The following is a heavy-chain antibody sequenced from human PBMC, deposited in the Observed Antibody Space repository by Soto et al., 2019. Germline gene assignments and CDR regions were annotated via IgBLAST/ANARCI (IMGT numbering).Heavy chain of an antibody. CDR1: GFTFSSYA. J-gene: IGHJ4*02. V-gene: IGHV3-30-3*01. CDR3: ARVAGYDSSGYYPTPGTRKAFDY. D-gene: IGHD3-22*01. CDR2: ISYDGSNK. Sequence: GGSLRLSCAASGFTFSSYAMHWVRQAPGKGLEWVAVISYDGSNKYYADSVKGRFTISRDNSKNTLYLQMNSLRAEDTAVYYCARVAGYDSSGYYPTPGTRKAFDYWGQGTLVTVSS.